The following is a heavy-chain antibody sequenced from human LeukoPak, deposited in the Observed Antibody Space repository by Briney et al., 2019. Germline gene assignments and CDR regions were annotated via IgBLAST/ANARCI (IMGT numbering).Heavy chain of an antibody. CDR2: INPNSGDR. Sequence: GASVKVSCTASGYTFTSYYMHWVRQAPGQGLEWMGWINPNSGDRNYAQKFQGRVTMTRDTPISTAYMELSRLRSDDTAVYYCARVYDIFGSGSHSDFWGQGTLVTVSS. V-gene: IGHV1-2*02. J-gene: IGHJ4*02. D-gene: IGHD3-10*01. CDR1: GYTFTSYY. CDR3: ARVYDIFGSGSHSDF.